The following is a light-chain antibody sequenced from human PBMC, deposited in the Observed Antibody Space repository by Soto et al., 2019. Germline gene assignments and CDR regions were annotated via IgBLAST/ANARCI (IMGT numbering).Light chain of an antibody. Sequence: EIVMTQSPDTLSVSPGERATLSCRASQSVSTNLAWYQQKHGQAPRLLIYAASTRATGIPVRFSGSGSGTEFTLTISSLQSEDFAVYYCQQYNNWPPWTFGQGTKVEIK. V-gene: IGKV3-15*01. J-gene: IGKJ1*01. CDR1: QSVSTN. CDR3: QQYNNWPPWT. CDR2: AAS.